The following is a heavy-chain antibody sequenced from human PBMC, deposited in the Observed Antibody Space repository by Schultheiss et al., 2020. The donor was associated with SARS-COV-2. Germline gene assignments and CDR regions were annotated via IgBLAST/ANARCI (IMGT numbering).Heavy chain of an antibody. V-gene: IGHV3-64D*06. CDR2: IIHNGDET. Sequence: GGSLRLSCAASGFTFSSYEMNWVRQAPGKGLELVSAIIHNGDETYYADSVKGRFTISRDNFRNTVSLQMNSLAPKDTGVYYCVKGYWGTPTDYWGQGTLVTVSS. CDR3: VKGYWGTPTDY. CDR1: GFTFSSYE. D-gene: IGHD3-16*01. J-gene: IGHJ4*02.